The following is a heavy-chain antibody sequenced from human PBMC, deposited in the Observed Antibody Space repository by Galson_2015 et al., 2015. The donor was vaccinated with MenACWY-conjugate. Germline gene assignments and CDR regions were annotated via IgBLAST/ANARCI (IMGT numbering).Heavy chain of an antibody. Sequence: SLRLSCAASGFTFRGSAMHWVRQASGKGLEWIGRIRSKANTYATAYAASVKGRFTISRDDSKNTAYLQMNSLKTEDTAVYYCTRHLGVDLGYCSSTNCYIDYYGMDVWGQGTTVTVSS. J-gene: IGHJ6*02. V-gene: IGHV3-73*01. CDR1: GFTFRGSA. CDR2: IRSKANTYAT. D-gene: IGHD2-2*02. CDR3: TRHLGVDLGYCSSTNCYIDYYGMDV.